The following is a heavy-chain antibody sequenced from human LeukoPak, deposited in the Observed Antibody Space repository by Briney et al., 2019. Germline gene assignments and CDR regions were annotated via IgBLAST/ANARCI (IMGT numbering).Heavy chain of an antibody. D-gene: IGHD3-3*01. CDR3: ARHGGTIFGVVIYPYGLDV. J-gene: IGHJ6*02. V-gene: IGHV4-59*08. CDR1: GGSISSYY. CDR2: IYYSGST. Sequence: PSETLSLTCTVSGGSISSYYWSWIRQPPGKGLEWIGYIYYSGSTNYNPSLKSRVTISVDTSKNQFSLKLSSVTAADTAVYYCARHGGTIFGVVIYPYGLDVWGQGTTVTVSS.